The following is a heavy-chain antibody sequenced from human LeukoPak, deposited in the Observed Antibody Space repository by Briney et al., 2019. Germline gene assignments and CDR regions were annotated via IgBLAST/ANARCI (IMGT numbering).Heavy chain of an antibody. D-gene: IGHD2-2*01. CDR1: GFTVSSNY. CDR3: ARDYLYAFDY. Sequence: GGSLRLSCAASGFTVSSNYMNWVRQAPGKGLEWVSYISGSGNAKHYTDSVKGRFTISRDNAKNALYLQMNSLRAGDTAVYFCARDYLYAFDYWGQGTLVTVSS. J-gene: IGHJ4*02. V-gene: IGHV3-48*01. CDR2: ISGSGNAK.